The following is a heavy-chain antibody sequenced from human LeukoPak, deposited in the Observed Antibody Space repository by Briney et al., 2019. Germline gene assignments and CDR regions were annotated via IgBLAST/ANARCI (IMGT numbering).Heavy chain of an antibody. V-gene: IGHV1-18*01. CDR3: ARDCSTSCYWFDP. Sequence: ASVKVSCKASGYTFTTYGISWVRQAPGQGLEWMGWISGYDGGTKYAQKLQGRVTMTTDTSTSTAYMELRSLRSDDTAVYYCARDCSTSCYWFDPWGQGTLVTVAS. J-gene: IGHJ5*02. CDR1: GYTFTTYG. CDR2: ISGYDGGT. D-gene: IGHD2-2*01.